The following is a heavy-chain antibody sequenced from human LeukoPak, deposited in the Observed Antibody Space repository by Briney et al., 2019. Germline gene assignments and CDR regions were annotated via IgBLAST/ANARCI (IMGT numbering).Heavy chain of an antibody. J-gene: IGHJ4*02. CDR2: IYYSGST. Sequence: AEPLSLTCTVSGVSISSYDWSWVRQPPGKGLEWVGYIYYSGSTNYNPSLKSRVTISVDTSKNQFSLKLSSVTAADTAVYYCGTYYYDSSGHYSFDYWGQGTLVTVSS. CDR3: GTYYYDSSGHYSFDY. CDR1: GVSISSYD. D-gene: IGHD3-22*01. V-gene: IGHV4-59*01.